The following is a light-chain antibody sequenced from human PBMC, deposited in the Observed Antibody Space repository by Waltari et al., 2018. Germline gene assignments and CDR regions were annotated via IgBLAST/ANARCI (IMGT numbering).Light chain of an antibody. CDR2: DAS. CDR1: QSVGTY. Sequence: SCRASQSVGTYLAWYQQRPGQSPRLLIYDASYRATGIPARFSGSGSETDFTLTISSLQPEEFAVYYCQQRRSWPLTFGGGTRVQI. V-gene: IGKV3-11*01. J-gene: IGKJ4*01. CDR3: QQRRSWPLT.